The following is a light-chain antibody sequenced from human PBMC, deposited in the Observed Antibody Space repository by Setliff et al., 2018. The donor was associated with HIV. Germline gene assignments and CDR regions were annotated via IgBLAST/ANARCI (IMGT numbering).Light chain of an antibody. J-gene: IGLJ1*01. CDR2: EVN. V-gene: IGLV2-23*02. CDR3: CSYAGSNIFVV. Sequence: QSVLTQPPSVSGSPGQSIITSCTGTTSDIGSYNRVSWYQQRPGTAPKLIIYEVNKRPSGVSNRFSGSKSGTTASLAISGLQADDEADYYCCSYAGSNIFVVFGTGTKVTVL. CDR1: TSDIGSYNR.